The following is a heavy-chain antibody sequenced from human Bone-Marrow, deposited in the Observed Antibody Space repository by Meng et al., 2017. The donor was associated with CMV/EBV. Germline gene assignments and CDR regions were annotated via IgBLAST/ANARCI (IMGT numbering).Heavy chain of an antibody. V-gene: IGHV3-53*01. CDR3: VPTYYDFWSCYYNDY. Sequence: GESQKISCAASGFTVSSNYMSWVRQAPGKGLEWVSVIYSGGSTYYADYVKGRFTISRDNSKNTLYLQMNSLRAEDTAVYYCVPTYYDFWSCYYNDYWGQGTLVTVSS. J-gene: IGHJ4*02. D-gene: IGHD3-3*01. CDR1: GFTVSSNY. CDR2: IYSGGST.